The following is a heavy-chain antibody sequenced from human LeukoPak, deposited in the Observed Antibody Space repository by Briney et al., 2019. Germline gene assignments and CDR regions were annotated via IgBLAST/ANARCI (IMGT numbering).Heavy chain of an antibody. CDR2: INHSGST. D-gene: IGHD3-10*01. J-gene: IGHJ3*01. CDR1: GGSTSGYF. CDR3: ARVDGFGESPLDAFDV. V-gene: IGHV4-34*01. Sequence: PSETLSLTCDVSGGSTSGYFWSWIRQPPGKGPERIGEINHSGSTKYIPSLKSRLTISVDTSKNQFSLKLTSVTAADTAVYYCARVDGFGESPLDAFDVWGQGTMVTVSS.